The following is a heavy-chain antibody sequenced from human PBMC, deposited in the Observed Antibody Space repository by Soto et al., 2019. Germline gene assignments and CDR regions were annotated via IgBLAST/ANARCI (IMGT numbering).Heavy chain of an antibody. Sequence: SETLSLTCTVSGGSISIIGSFWGWFRQPPGKALEWLGNIFSSGSTYYNPSLKSRVTISIDTSKNQFSLRLSSMTAADTAVYFCAAGYTYGCFDPWGQGXQVTVYS. V-gene: IGHV4-39*01. CDR1: GGSISIIGSF. CDR3: AAGYTYGCFDP. D-gene: IGHD5-18*01. J-gene: IGHJ5*02. CDR2: IFSSGST.